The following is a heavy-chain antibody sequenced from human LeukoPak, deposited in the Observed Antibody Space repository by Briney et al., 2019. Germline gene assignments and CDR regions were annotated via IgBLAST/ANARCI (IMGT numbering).Heavy chain of an antibody. CDR3: ARRYSSGWYVYWFDP. V-gene: IGHV3-7*01. CDR1: GFTFSSYW. Sequence: GRSLRLSCAASGFTFSSYWMSWVRQAPGKGLEWVANIKQDGSEKYYVDSVKGRFTISRDNAKNSLYLQMNSLRAEDTAVYYCARRYSSGWYVYWFDPWGQGTLVTVSS. CDR2: IKQDGSEK. J-gene: IGHJ5*02. D-gene: IGHD6-19*01.